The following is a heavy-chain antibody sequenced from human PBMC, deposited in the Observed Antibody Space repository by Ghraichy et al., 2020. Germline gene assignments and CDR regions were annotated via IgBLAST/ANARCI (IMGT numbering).Heavy chain of an antibody. D-gene: IGHD3-10*01. CDR3: ARDYYASVRRIRGPWDV. V-gene: IGHV3-7*03. CDR2: IKQDGSEK. J-gene: IGHJ6*02. Sequence: GGSLRLSCAASGFSFSSYFMSWVRQAPGKGPEWVANIKQDGSEKYYVDSVKGRFTISRDNAKNSIYLQMNSLRADDTAVYYCARDYYASVRRIRGPWDVWGQGTTVTVSS. CDR1: GFSFSSYF.